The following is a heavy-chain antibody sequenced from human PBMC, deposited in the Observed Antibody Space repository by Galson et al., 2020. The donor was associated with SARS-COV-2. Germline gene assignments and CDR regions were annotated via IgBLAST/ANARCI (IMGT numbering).Heavy chain of an antibody. D-gene: IGHD5-18*01. CDR1: GLTFSTYG. V-gene: IGHV3-30*18. CDR2: ISFDGSDI. J-gene: IGHJ4*02. CDR3: AKSFVDTAGRDLFDH. Sequence: GESLKISCAASGLTFSTYGMHWVRQAPGKGLEWVAVISFDGSDISYTDSVQGRFTISRDNSKNTLYLQMNSLRPEDTAVYYCAKSFVDTAGRDLFDHWGQGTLVTVSS.